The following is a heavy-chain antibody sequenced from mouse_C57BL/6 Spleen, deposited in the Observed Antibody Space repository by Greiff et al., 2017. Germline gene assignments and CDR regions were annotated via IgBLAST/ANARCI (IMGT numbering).Heavy chain of an antibody. CDR3: ASPLSGSSYEGFAY. CDR2: SDPEDVET. J-gene: IGHJ3*01. D-gene: IGHD1-1*01. CDR1: GFNIKEYK. Sequence: VQLKESGAELVKPGASAKLSSTACGFNIKEYKMHGVKQRTEQGLEWIGRSDPEDVETKYAPEFQGKATITADTSSNTAHLPLSRLTSVDTAVYYCASPLSGSSYEGFAYWGQGTLVTVSA. V-gene: IGHV14-2*01.